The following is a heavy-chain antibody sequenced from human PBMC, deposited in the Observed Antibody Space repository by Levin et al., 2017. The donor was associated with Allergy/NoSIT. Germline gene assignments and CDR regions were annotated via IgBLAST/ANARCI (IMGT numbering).Heavy chain of an antibody. CDR3: ASLPSSYSGYGWLRFDP. CDR2: IIPIFGTA. Sequence: ASVKVSCKASGGTFSSYAISWVRQAPGQGLEWMGGIIPIFGTANYAQKFQGRVTITADESTSTAYMELSSLRSEDTAVYYCASLPSSYSGYGWLRFDPWGQGTLVTVSS. CDR1: GGTFSSYA. V-gene: IGHV1-69*13. J-gene: IGHJ5*02. D-gene: IGHD5-12*01.